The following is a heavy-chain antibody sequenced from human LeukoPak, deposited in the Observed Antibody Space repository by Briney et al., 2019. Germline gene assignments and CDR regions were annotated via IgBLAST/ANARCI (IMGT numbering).Heavy chain of an antibody. Sequence: TGGSLRLSCAASGFTFSSYSMNWVRQAPGKGLEWVSYISSSSSTIYYADSVKGRFTISRDISKSTLYLQMNSLRAEDTALYYCAKGQKWELPLDFWGQGTLVTVSS. J-gene: IGHJ4*02. CDR3: AKGQKWELPLDF. CDR2: ISSSSSTI. V-gene: IGHV3-48*01. CDR1: GFTFSSYS. D-gene: IGHD1-26*01.